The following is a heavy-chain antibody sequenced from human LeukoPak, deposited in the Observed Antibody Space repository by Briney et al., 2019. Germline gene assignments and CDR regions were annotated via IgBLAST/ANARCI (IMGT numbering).Heavy chain of an antibody. Sequence: SETLSLTCTVSGGSISSYYWSWIRQPPGKGLEWIGYIYYSGSTNYNPSLKSRVTISVDTSKNQFSLKLSSVTAADTAVYYCARDYGGGVWFDPWGQGTLVTVSS. CDR1: GGSISSYY. J-gene: IGHJ5*02. V-gene: IGHV4-59*01. D-gene: IGHD4-23*01. CDR2: IYYSGST. CDR3: ARDYGGGVWFDP.